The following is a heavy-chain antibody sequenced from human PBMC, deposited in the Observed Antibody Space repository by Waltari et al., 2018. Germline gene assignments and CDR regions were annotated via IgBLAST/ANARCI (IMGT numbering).Heavy chain of an antibody. J-gene: IGHJ3*01. Sequence: EVRLVESGGGLVKSGGSLRLSCVVSGLTFSDQTMNWVRQAPGKGVEWVSSIGITEYLMYHGSSVRGRFTISRDNAKNSVYLQLNSVRSEDMGVYYCVTNSLQRWPAAFDLWGQGTMVTVSS. CDR2: IGITEYLM. V-gene: IGHV3-21*06. D-gene: IGHD5-18*01. CDR1: GLTFSDQT. CDR3: VTNSLQRWPAAFDL.